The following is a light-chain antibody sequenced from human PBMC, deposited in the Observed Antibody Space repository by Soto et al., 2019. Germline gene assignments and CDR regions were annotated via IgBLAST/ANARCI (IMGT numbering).Light chain of an antibody. CDR3: QQYYTTPWT. Sequence: DIVMPQSPDSLAIYLCYTTPLNXYCGQRVVYSSNNKNYLAWYQQKPGQPPKALIYWASTRESGVPDRFSGSGSGTDFTLTISSLQAEDVAVYYCQQYYTTPWTFGQGTKVDTK. J-gene: IGKJ1*01. CDR1: QRVVYSSNNKNY. CDR2: WAS. V-gene: IGKV4-1*01.